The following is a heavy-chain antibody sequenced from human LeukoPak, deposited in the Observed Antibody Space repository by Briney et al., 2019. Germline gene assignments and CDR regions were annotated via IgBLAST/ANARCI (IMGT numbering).Heavy chain of an antibody. CDR3: AREGVERSYGMDV. Sequence: PSETLSLTCAVYGGSFSGYYWSWIRQPPGKGLEWIGEVNHSGSTNYNPSLKSRVTISVDTSKKQFSLKLSSVTAADTAVYYCAREGVERSYGMDVWGQGTTVTVSS. CDR2: VNHSGST. CDR1: GGSFSGYY. V-gene: IGHV4-34*01. J-gene: IGHJ6*02. D-gene: IGHD3-10*01.